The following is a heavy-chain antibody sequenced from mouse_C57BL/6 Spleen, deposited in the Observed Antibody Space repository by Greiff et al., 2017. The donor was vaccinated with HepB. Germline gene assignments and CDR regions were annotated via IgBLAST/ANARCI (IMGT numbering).Heavy chain of an antibody. Sequence: QVQLQQPGAELVRPGSSVKLSCKASGYTFTSYWMDWVKQRPGQGLEWIGNIYPSDSETHYNQKFKDKATLTVDQSSSTAYMQLSSLTSEDSAVYYCAREDVTTASSGYAMDYWGQGTSVTVSS. CDR1: GYTFTSYW. D-gene: IGHD1-2*01. CDR3: AREDVTTASSGYAMDY. J-gene: IGHJ4*01. CDR2: IYPSDSET. V-gene: IGHV1-61*01.